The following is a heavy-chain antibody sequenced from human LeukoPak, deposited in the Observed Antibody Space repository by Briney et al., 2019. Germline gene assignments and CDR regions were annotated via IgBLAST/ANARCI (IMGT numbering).Heavy chain of an antibody. CDR2: IYYSGST. V-gene: IGHV4-59*08. Sequence: SETLSLTCTVSGGSISSYYWSWIRQPPGKGLEWIGYIYYSGSTNYNPSLKSRDTISVDTSKNQFSLKLSSVTAADTAVYYCARHEEQLLTWYFDYWGQGTLVTVSS. D-gene: IGHD5-18*01. CDR1: GGSISSYY. J-gene: IGHJ4*02. CDR3: ARHEEQLLTWYFDY.